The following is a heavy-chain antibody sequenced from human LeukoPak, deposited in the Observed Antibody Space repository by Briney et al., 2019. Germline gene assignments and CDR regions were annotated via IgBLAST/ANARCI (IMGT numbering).Heavy chain of an antibody. CDR1: GYTFTSYG. CDR3: ARPLYSSSWYSRNYYGMDV. V-gene: IGHV1-18*01. Sequence: SVKVSCKASGYTFTSYGISWVRQAPGQGLEWMGWISAYNGNTNYAQKLQGRVTMTTDTSTSTAYMELRSLRSDDTAVYYCARPLYSSSWYSRNYYGMDVWGQGTTVTVSS. CDR2: ISAYNGNT. J-gene: IGHJ6*02. D-gene: IGHD6-13*01.